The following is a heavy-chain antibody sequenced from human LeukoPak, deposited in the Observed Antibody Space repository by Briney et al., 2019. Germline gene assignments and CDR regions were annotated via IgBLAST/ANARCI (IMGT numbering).Heavy chain of an antibody. V-gene: IGHV4-34*01. CDR3: ASLIAAAGYYYYGMDV. J-gene: IGHJ6*02. D-gene: IGHD6-13*01. CDR1: GGSFSGYY. CDR2: INHSGST. Sequence: SETLSLTCAVYGGSFSGYYWSWIRQPPGKGLEWIGEINHSGSTNYNPPLKSRVTISVDTSKNQFSLKLSSVTAADTAVYYCASLIAAAGYYYYGMDVWGQGTTVTVSS.